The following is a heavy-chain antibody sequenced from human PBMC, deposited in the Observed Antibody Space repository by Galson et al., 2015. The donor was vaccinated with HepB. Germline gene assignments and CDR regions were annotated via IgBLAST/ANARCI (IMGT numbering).Heavy chain of an antibody. CDR2: INAGNGNT. CDR3: ARVDIVATSPSLFDY. Sequence: SVKVSCKASGYTFTSYAMHWVRQAPGQRLEWMGWINAGNGNTKYSQKFQGRVTITRDTSASTAYMELSSLRSEDTAVYYCARVDIVATSPSLFDYWGQGTLVTVSS. J-gene: IGHJ4*02. V-gene: IGHV1-3*01. CDR1: GYTFTSYA. D-gene: IGHD5-12*01.